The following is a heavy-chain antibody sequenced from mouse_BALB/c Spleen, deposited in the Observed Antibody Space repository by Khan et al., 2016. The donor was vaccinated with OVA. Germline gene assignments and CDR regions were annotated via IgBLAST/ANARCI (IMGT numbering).Heavy chain of an antibody. CDR3: ARSIMAN. J-gene: IGHJ2*01. V-gene: IGHV3-2*02. Sequence: EVQLQESGPGLVKPSQSLSLTCTVTGYSITSDYAWNWIRQFPGNKLEWMGYISYSGSTSYNPSLKSRISITRVTSKNQFFLQLNSVTTEDTATYYCARSIMANWGQGTTLTVSS. CDR2: ISYSGST. CDR1: GYSITSDYA.